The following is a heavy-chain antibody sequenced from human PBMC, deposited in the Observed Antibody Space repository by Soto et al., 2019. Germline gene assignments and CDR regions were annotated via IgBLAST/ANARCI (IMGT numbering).Heavy chain of an antibody. D-gene: IGHD3-10*01. CDR1: GGSISSGGYY. Sequence: QVQLQESGPGLVKPSQTLSLTCTVSGGSISSGGYYWSWIRQHPGKGLEWIGYIYYSGSTYYNPSLKSRVTISVDTSKNQFSLKLSSVTAADTAVYYCARDRPVRGVIQGEAAFDIWGQGTMVTVSS. J-gene: IGHJ3*02. CDR2: IYYSGST. V-gene: IGHV4-31*03. CDR3: ARDRPVRGVIQGEAAFDI.